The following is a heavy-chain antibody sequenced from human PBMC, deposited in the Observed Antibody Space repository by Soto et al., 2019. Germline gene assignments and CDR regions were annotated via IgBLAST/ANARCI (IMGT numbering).Heavy chain of an antibody. CDR1: GFTFSSYG. Sequence: QVQLVESGGGVVQPGRSLRLSCAASGFTFSSYGMHWVRQAPGKGLEWVAVIWYDGSNKYYADSLKGRFTSSRDNSKNTLYLQMNSLRAEDTAVYYCARDPSAAAGTGDAFDIWGQGTMVTVSS. CDR2: IWYDGSNK. J-gene: IGHJ3*02. CDR3: ARDPSAAAGTGDAFDI. V-gene: IGHV3-33*01. D-gene: IGHD6-13*01.